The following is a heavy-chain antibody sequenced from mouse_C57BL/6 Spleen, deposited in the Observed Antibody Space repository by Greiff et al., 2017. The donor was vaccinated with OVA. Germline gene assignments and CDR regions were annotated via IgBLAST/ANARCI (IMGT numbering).Heavy chain of an antibody. CDR3: GGYYAMDY. CDR2: IYPGDGDT. J-gene: IGHJ4*01. V-gene: IGHV1-82*01. Sequence: VQLQQSGPELVKPGASVKISCKASGYAFSSSWMNWVKQRPGKGLEWIGRIYPGDGDTNYNGKFKGKATLTADKSSSTAYMQLSSLTSEDSAVYFCGGYYAMDYWGQGTSVTVSS. CDR1: GYAFSSSW.